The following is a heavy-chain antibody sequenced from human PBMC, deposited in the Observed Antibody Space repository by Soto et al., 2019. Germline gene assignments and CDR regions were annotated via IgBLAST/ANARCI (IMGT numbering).Heavy chain of an antibody. V-gene: IGHV3-23*01. D-gene: IGHD2-15*01. CDR2: ISGSGGST. Sequence: PGGSLRLSCAASGFTFSSYAMSWVRQAPGKGLEWVSAISGSGGSTYYADSVKGRFTISRDNSKNTLYLQMNSLRAEDTAVYYCAKVQGGCSGGSCYYYYYGMDVWGQGTTVTV. CDR3: AKVQGGCSGGSCYYYYYGMDV. J-gene: IGHJ6*02. CDR1: GFTFSSYA.